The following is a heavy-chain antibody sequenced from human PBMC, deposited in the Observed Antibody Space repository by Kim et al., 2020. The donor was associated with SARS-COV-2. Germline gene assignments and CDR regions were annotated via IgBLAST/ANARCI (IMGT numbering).Heavy chain of an antibody. CDR3: ARDGDSSGWGPNTVFDY. D-gene: IGHD6-19*01. V-gene: IGHV4-39*07. Sequence: LKSRVTISVDTSKNPVSLKLSSVTAADTAVYYCARDGDSSGWGPNTVFDYWGQGTLVTVSS. J-gene: IGHJ4*02.